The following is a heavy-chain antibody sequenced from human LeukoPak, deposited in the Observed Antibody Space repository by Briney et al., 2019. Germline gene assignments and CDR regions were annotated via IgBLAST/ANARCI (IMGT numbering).Heavy chain of an antibody. CDR1: GYTFTAYY. Sequence: ASVKVSCKASGYTFTAYYMHWVRQAPGQGLEWMGWINPNSGGTNYAQKFQGRVTMTRDTSISTAYMELSRLRSDDTAVYYCARTHYYGSGSYVYYYYYYMDVWGKGTTVTISS. CDR2: INPNSGGT. CDR3: ARTHYYGSGSYVYYYYYYMDV. D-gene: IGHD3-10*01. J-gene: IGHJ6*03. V-gene: IGHV1-2*02.